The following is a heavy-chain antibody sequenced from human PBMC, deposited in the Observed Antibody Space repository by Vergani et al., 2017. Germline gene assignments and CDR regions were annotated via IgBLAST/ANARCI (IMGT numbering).Heavy chain of an antibody. CDR3: AHSYGDSPYYYYYMDV. Sequence: QITLKESGPTLVKPTQTLTLTCTFSGFSLSTSGVGVGWIRQPPGKALEWLALIYWNDDKRYSPSLKSRITITKDTSKNQVVLTMTNMDPVDTATYYCAHSYGDSPYYYYYMDVWGKGTTVTVSS. D-gene: IGHD4-17*01. V-gene: IGHV2-5*01. J-gene: IGHJ6*03. CDR2: IYWNDDK. CDR1: GFSLSTSGVG.